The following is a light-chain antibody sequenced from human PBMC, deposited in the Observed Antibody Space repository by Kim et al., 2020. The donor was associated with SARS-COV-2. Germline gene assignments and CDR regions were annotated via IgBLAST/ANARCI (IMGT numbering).Light chain of an antibody. CDR1: SSNIGRYY. CDR2: DNY. CDR3: ATWDTSLQAVV. J-gene: IGLJ2*01. V-gene: IGLV1-51*01. Sequence: QSVLTQPPSVSAAPGQKVTISCSGSSSNIGRYYVSWYQQVPGTVPKLLIYDNYKRPSGIPDRFSGSKSDTSATLGITGLQSGDEAAYYCATWDTSLQAVVFGGGTSLTVL.